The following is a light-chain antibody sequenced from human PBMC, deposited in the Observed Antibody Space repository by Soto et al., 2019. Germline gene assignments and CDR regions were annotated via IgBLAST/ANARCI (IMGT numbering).Light chain of an antibody. Sequence: IVMTQSPSTLSVSPGERATLSCGASQSLGGSLAWYQQKPGQAPRLLIYGASTRVTGIPARFSGSGSGTEFTLTISSLQYEDFAVYYCQQYKNGWTFGQGTKVEIK. CDR2: GAS. CDR3: QQYKNGWT. CDR1: QSLGGS. J-gene: IGKJ1*01. V-gene: IGKV3-15*01.